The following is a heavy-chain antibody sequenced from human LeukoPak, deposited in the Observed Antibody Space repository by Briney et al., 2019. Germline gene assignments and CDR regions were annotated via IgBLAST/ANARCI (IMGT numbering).Heavy chain of an antibody. J-gene: IGHJ4*02. V-gene: IGHV3-7*03. Sequence: PGGSLRLSCAASEFTFTTSWMTWVRQAPGKGLEWLGNINPDASTKNYAASVRGRFTFSRDNAKNSLYLQMNSLRAEDTALYYCARDLGVASATIDYWGQGTLVTVSS. CDR1: EFTFTTSW. CDR3: ARDLGVASATIDY. CDR2: INPDASTK. D-gene: IGHD3-16*01.